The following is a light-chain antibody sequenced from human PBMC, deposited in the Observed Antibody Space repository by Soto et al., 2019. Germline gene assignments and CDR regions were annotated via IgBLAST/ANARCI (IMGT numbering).Light chain of an antibody. CDR3: AAWDDSLNGHVV. V-gene: IGLV1-44*01. CDR1: RSNIGTNA. CDR2: RNN. J-gene: IGLJ2*01. Sequence: QSVLTQAPSASRTPGQRVTISCSGSRSNIGTNAVNWYQQLPATAPRLLIYRNNHRPSGVPDRFSGSKSGTSASLAISGLQSEDEADNYCAAWDDSLNGHVVFGGGTKLTVL.